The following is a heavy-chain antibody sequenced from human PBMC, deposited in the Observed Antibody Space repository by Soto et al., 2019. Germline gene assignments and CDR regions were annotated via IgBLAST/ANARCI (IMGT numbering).Heavy chain of an antibody. D-gene: IGHD4-17*01. J-gene: IGHJ4*02. CDR2: INPSGGST. CDR3: ARDSTTVTTPGGGDY. CDR1: GYTFTSYY. V-gene: IGHV1-46*01. Sequence: ASVKVSCKASGYTFTSYYMHWVRQAPGQGLEWMGIINPSGGSTSYAQKFQGRVTMTRDTSTSTVYMELSSLRSEDTAVYYCARDSTTVTTPGGGDYWGQGTLVTVSS.